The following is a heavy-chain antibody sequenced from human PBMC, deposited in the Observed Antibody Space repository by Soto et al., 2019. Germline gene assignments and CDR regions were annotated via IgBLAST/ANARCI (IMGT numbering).Heavy chain of an antibody. Sequence: SETLTLTCAVAGGSISSGGYTWSWIRQPPGKGLEWIGYIYHSGSTYYNPSLKSRVTISVDRSKNQFSLKLSSVTAADTAVYYCARGQVVAAQHWGQGTLVTVSS. J-gene: IGHJ4*02. CDR3: ARGQVVAAQH. V-gene: IGHV4-30-2*01. CDR1: GGSISSGGYT. CDR2: IYHSGST. D-gene: IGHD2-15*01.